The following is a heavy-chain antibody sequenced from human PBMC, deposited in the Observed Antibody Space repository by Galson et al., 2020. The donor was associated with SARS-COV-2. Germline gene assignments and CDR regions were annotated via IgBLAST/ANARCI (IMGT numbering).Heavy chain of an antibody. D-gene: IGHD3-3*01. J-gene: IGHJ4*02. CDR3: ASAGQLLKQSGIWRVIIDDV. CDR2: INTAGDKT. CDR1: GLTFSTYV. V-gene: IGHV3-23*01. Sequence: GGSLRLSCAASGLTFSTYVMTWVRQAPGTGLEWVSSINTAGDKTYYAESVRGRFTVSRDNSRHMLYLQMNSLRAEDTAVYYCASAGQLLKQSGIWRVIIDDVWGQGTLVTVSS.